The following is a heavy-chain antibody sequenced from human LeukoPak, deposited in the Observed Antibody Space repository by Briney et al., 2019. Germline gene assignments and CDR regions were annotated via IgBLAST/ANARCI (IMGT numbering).Heavy chain of an antibody. CDR1: GFTFSSYS. D-gene: IGHD2-2*01. Sequence: GSLRLSCAASGFTFSSYSMNWIRQPPGKGLEWIGYIYYSGSTNYNPSLKSRVTISVDTSKNQFSLKLSSVTAADTAVYYCARLGYCSSTSCLGDAFDIWGQGTMVTVSS. V-gene: IGHV4-59*01. CDR2: IYYSGST. J-gene: IGHJ3*02. CDR3: ARLGYCSSTSCLGDAFDI.